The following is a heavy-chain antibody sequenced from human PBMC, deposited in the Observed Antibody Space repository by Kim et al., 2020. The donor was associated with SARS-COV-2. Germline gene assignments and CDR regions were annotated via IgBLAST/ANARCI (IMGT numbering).Heavy chain of an antibody. Sequence: ASVKVSCKASGYTFTGYGISWVRQAPGQGLEWMGWISAYNGNTNYAQKLQGRVTMTTDTSTSTAYMELRSLRSDDTAVYYCARDKLGRLRWYGEVWDEEQYTMEVWGDGTPLTASP. J-gene: IGHJ6*04. D-gene: IGHD3-10*01. CDR1: GYTFTGYG. CDR2: ISAYNGNT. CDR3: ARDKLGRLRWYGEVWDEEQYTMEV. V-gene: IGHV1-18*01.